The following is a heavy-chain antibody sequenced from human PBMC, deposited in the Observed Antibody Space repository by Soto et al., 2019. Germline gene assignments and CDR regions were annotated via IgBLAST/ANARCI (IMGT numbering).Heavy chain of an antibody. Sequence: QVQLVQSGAEVRRPGPSVMVSCKTSGYTFTDYDINWVRQATGQGLEWMGWMNPNSGNTGYAQKFQGRVSMTRNTDTSTDYMELSSLRSDDTAIYYCARDSSTTNPVWGQGTMVTVSS. CDR3: ARDSSTTNPV. J-gene: IGHJ3*01. CDR1: GYTFTDYD. D-gene: IGHD2-2*01. V-gene: IGHV1-8*01. CDR2: MNPNSGNT.